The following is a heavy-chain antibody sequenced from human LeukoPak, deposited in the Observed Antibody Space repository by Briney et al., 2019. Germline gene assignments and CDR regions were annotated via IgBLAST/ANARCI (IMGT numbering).Heavy chain of an antibody. D-gene: IGHD1-26*01. J-gene: IGHJ4*02. CDR3: ARGMLSGSSPLDY. CDR1: GGSISSYY. Sequence: SETLSLTCTVSGGSISSYYWSWIRQPPGKGLEWIGYIYYSGSTNYNPSLKSRVTISVDTSKNQFSLKLSSVTAADTAVYYCARGMLSGSSPLDYWGQGTLVTVSS. CDR2: IYYSGST. V-gene: IGHV4-59*12.